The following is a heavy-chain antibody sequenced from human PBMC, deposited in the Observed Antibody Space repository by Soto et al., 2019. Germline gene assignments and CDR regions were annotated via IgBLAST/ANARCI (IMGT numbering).Heavy chain of an antibody. Sequence: SETLSLTCTVSGASISSSYWSWIRQSPERGLEWIAYVYHTGATNYNPSLKSRVTISLDTSKGQFSLNLTSLTTADTAVYFCARGGNRYSNVASGVGGFHYWGQGSLVTVS. CDR1: GASISSSY. V-gene: IGHV4-59*01. CDR2: VYHTGAT. J-gene: IGHJ4*02. D-gene: IGHD5-12*01. CDR3: ARGGNRYSNVASGVGGFHY.